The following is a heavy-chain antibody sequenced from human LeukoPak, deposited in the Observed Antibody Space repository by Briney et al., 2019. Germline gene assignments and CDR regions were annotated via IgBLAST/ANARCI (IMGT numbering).Heavy chain of an antibody. V-gene: IGHV3-23*01. CDR2: IGGSGRST. D-gene: IGHD2/OR15-2a*01. CDR3: ARESGNTFNNPFDM. Sequence: GGSLRLSCAASGFTFDSYDMAWVRQAPGKGLEWVSGIGGSGRSTYYADSVKGRFTISRENSKNALYLQMNSLRAEDTALYYCARESGNTFNNPFDMWGQGTMVIVSS. CDR1: GFTFDSYD. J-gene: IGHJ3*02.